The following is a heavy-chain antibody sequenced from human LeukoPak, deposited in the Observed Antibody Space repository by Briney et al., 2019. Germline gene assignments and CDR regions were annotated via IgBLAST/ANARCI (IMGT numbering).Heavy chain of an antibody. CDR3: ARDSHAYCSSTSCYTGGYSYGPHWYFDL. CDR2: ISWNSGSI. Sequence: GGSLRLSCAASGFTFDDYAMHWVRQAPGKGLEWVSGISWNSGSIGYADSVKGRFTISRDNAKNSLYLQMNSLRAEDTALYYCARDSHAYCSSTSCYTGGYSYGPHWYFDLWGRGTLVTVSS. J-gene: IGHJ2*01. V-gene: IGHV3-9*01. CDR1: GFTFDDYA. D-gene: IGHD2-2*02.